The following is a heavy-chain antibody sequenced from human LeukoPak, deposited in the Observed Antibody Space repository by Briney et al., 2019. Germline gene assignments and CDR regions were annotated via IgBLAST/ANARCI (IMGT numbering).Heavy chain of an antibody. J-gene: IGHJ5*02. D-gene: IGHD2-15*01. Sequence: SETLSLNCAVYGVSFSGYYWSWIRQPPGKGLEWIGEINHSGSTNYNPSLKSRVTISVDTSKNQFSLKLSSVTDADTAVYYCARGKVVVAATLKWFDPWGQGTLVTVSS. CDR1: GVSFSGYY. CDR2: INHSGST. V-gene: IGHV4-34*01. CDR3: ARGKVVVAATLKWFDP.